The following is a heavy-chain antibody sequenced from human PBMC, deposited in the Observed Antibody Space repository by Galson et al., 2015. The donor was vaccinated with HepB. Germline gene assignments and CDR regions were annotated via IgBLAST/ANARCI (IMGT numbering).Heavy chain of an antibody. CDR3: ARDRLGAVLNMDV. D-gene: IGHD1-26*01. CDR2: INPNSGGT. V-gene: IGHV1-2*02. CDR1: GYTFTGYY. J-gene: IGHJ6*03. Sequence: SVKVSCKASGYTFTGYYMHWVRQAPGQGLEWMGWINPNSGGTNYAQKFQGRVTMTRDTSISTAYMELSRLRSDDTAVYYCARDRLGAVLNMDVWGKGTTVTVSS.